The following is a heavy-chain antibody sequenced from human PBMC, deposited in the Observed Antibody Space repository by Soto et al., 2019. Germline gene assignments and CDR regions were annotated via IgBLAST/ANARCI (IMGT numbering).Heavy chain of an antibody. CDR1: GFSLSSSGLG. CDR3: TRSLRREQCRGVNFYYCDF. D-gene: IGHD2-21*02. Sequence: QITLKESGPTLVKPTQALALTCTFSGFSLSSSGLGVGWILQPPGKPLAWRALIFWAEDKRYRPSLRSRLTVTKDTSNNQVVITRTSMDPVDTATYCCTRSLRREQCRGVNFYYCDFWGQGTLVTVSS. J-gene: IGHJ4*02. V-gene: IGHV2-5*02. CDR2: IFWAEDK.